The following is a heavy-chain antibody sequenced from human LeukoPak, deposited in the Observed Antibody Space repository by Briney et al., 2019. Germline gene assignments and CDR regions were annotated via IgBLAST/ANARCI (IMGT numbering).Heavy chain of an antibody. J-gene: IGHJ6*02. V-gene: IGHV4-34*01. Sequence: SETLSLTCAVYGGSFSGYYWSWIRQPPGKGLEWIGEINHSGSTNYNPSLKSRVTISVDTSKNQFSLKLSSVTAADTAVYYCARVDIVVVPAASSYYYYGMDVWGQGTTVTVSS. CDR1: GGSFSGYY. D-gene: IGHD2-2*03. CDR3: ARVDIVVVPAASSYYYYGMDV. CDR2: INHSGST.